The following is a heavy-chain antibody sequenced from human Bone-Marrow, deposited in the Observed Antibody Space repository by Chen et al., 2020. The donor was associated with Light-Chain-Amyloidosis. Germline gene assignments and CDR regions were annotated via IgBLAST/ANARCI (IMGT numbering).Heavy chain of an antibody. V-gene: IGHV3-23*04. CDR1: QFTLSSFA. CDR2: ISGSGFTT. J-gene: IGHJ3*02. D-gene: IGHD3-10*01. Sequence: EVQLVESGGGLARPGESLRLACAAPQFTLSSFAMSWVRQAPGRGLEWLSTISGSGFTTYYSDSVKGRFTISRDDATNSLFLQMNSLRVEDTAVYYCARGHYGSGSYYADAFDTWGQGTMVTVS. CDR3: ARGHYGSGSYYADAFDT.